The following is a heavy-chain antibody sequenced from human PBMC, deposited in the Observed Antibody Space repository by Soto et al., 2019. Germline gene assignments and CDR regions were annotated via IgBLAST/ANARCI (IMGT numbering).Heavy chain of an antibody. CDR2: ISAYNGNT. D-gene: IGHD6-13*01. Sequence: QVQLVQSGAEVKKPGGSVKVSCKASGYTFTSYGISWVRQAPGQGLEWMGWISAYNGNTNYAQKLQGRVTMTTDTSTSTAYMELRSLRSDDTAVYYCGREDGTAAPGNRYYYHGMDVWGQGTTVTVSS. J-gene: IGHJ6*02. CDR1: GYTFTSYG. V-gene: IGHV1-18*01. CDR3: GREDGTAAPGNRYYYHGMDV.